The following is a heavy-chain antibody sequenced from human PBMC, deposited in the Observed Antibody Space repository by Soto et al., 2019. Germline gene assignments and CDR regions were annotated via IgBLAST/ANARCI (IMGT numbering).Heavy chain of an antibody. Sequence: SETLSLTCAFYGLSFSGYYLSWIRQPPGKGLEWIGEINHSGSTNYNPSLKSRVTISVDMSKNQFSLKLSSVTAADTAVYYCARGGRQQLIPTPISYKIDYWGQGTLVTVSS. V-gene: IGHV4-34*01. CDR3: ARGGRQQLIPTPISYKIDY. CDR2: INHSGST. CDR1: GLSFSGYY. D-gene: IGHD6-13*01. J-gene: IGHJ4*02.